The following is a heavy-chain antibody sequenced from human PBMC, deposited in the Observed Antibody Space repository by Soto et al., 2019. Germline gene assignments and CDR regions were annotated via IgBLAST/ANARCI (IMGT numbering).Heavy chain of an antibody. CDR3: ERSSIAARPFDY. J-gene: IGHJ4*02. V-gene: IGHV3-7*01. Sequence: QPRGSLRLSCAASGFTFSSYWMSWVRQAPGKGLEWVANIKQDGSEKYYVDSVKGRFTISRDNAKNSLYLQMNSLRAEDTAVYYCERSSIAARPFDYCGQVSLVTVSS. CDR2: IKQDGSEK. CDR1: GFTFSSYW. D-gene: IGHD6-6*01.